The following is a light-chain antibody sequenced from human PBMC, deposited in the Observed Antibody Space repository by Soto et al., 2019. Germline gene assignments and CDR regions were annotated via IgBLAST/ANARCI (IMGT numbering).Light chain of an antibody. CDR1: QSVSTN. CDR2: GAS. V-gene: IGKV3-15*01. Sequence: EIVLTQSPGTLSVSPGERANLSCRASQSVSTNLAWFQQKPGQAPRLLIYGASTRATGIPARFSGSGTGTEFTLTINRRQSEDLAVYYCQQSNNWPYTFGQGTKLEVK. J-gene: IGKJ2*01. CDR3: QQSNNWPYT.